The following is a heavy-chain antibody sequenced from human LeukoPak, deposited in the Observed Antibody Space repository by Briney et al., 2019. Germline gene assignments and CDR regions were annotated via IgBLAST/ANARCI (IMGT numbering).Heavy chain of an antibody. CDR3: ARDHYDTNGYPVGFDY. D-gene: IGHD3-22*01. CDR1: GFTFSSYN. Sequence: PGGSLRLSCAASGFTFSSYNINWVRQAPGKGLEWVSSITSSSSSYIYYADSVKGRFTISRDNAKNSLYLQMNSLRAEDTAVYYCARDHYDTNGYPVGFDYWGPGTLVTVSS. CDR2: ITSSSSSYI. J-gene: IGHJ4*02. V-gene: IGHV3-21*01.